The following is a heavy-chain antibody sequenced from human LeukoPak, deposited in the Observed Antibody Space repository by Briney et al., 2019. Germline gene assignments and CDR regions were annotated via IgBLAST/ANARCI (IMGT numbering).Heavy chain of an antibody. V-gene: IGHV3-21*01. CDR3: ARVPRYFDWLLYPFDY. CDR1: GFTFSSYA. D-gene: IGHD3-9*01. Sequence: PGGSLRLSCAASGFTFSSYAMSWVRQAPGKGLEWVSSISSSSSYIYYADSVKGRFTISRDNAKNSLYLQMNSLRAEDTAVYYCARVPRYFDWLLYPFDYWGQGTLVTVSS. CDR2: ISSSSSYI. J-gene: IGHJ4*02.